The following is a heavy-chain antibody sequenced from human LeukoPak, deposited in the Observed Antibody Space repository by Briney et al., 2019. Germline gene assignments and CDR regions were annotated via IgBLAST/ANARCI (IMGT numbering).Heavy chain of an antibody. D-gene: IGHD2-21*01. J-gene: IGHJ4*02. V-gene: IGHV3-7*01. Sequence: GGSLRLSCAASGFTFSSYWMSWVRQAPGKGLEWVANIKKDGSEKYYVDSVKGRFTISRDNAKNTLYLQMNSLRAEDTAVYYCARVGMISYSFDYWGQGTLVTVSS. CDR2: IKKDGSEK. CDR1: GFTFSSYW. CDR3: ARVGMISYSFDY.